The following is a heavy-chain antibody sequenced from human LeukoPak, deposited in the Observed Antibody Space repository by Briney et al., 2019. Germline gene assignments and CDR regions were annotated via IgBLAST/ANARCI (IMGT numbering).Heavy chain of an antibody. Sequence: GGSLRLSCVGSGVTLSNYWMYWVRQGPEKGLVWVSRISGDGRTTDYADSGKGRFTTFRGNAKNTLYLQMNSLRAEDTAVYYCVTYNWEYEADYWGQGTLVTVSS. J-gene: IGHJ4*02. V-gene: IGHV3-74*01. CDR1: GVTLSNYW. CDR2: ISGDGRTT. CDR3: VTYNWEYEADY. D-gene: IGHD1-20*01.